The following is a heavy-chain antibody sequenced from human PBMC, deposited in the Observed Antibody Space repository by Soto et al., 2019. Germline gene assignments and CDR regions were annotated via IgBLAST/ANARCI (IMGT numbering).Heavy chain of an antibody. CDR3: ARDQRYYGSGYYYSDS. Sequence: ASVKVSCKASGYTFISYGISWVRQAPGQGLEWVGWMSAFTGKADYAQIFQDRVTMTTDTSTSTAYMELRSLRSDDTAVYYCARDQRYYGSGYYYSDSWRQGTLVTVPS. V-gene: IGHV1-18*04. CDR1: GYTFISYG. CDR2: MSAFTGKA. D-gene: IGHD3-10*01. J-gene: IGHJ1*01.